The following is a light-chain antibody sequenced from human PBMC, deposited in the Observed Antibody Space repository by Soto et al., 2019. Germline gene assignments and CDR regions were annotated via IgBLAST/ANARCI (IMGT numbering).Light chain of an antibody. V-gene: IGKV3D-15*01. Sequence: EIVLTQSPATLSLSPGERATLSCRASQSVSSNLAWYQQKPGQAPRLLIYGASTRATGIPARFSGSGSGTEFTLTISSLQPEDFAVYYCQQCNNWPRTFGQGTKVEIK. J-gene: IGKJ1*01. CDR1: QSVSSN. CDR3: QQCNNWPRT. CDR2: GAS.